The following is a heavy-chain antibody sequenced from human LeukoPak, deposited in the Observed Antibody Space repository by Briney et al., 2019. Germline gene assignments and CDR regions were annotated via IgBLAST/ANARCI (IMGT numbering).Heavy chain of an antibody. CDR3: ARELNAVAHS. D-gene: IGHD6-19*01. Sequence: PGGSLRLSCAASGFTFSSYSLNWVRQAPGKGLEWVSSISSSSSYIYYADSVKGRFTISRDNAKNSLYLQMNSLRAEDTAVYYCARELNAVAHSRGQGTLVTVSS. J-gene: IGHJ5*01. CDR1: GFTFSSYS. V-gene: IGHV3-21*01. CDR2: ISSSSSYI.